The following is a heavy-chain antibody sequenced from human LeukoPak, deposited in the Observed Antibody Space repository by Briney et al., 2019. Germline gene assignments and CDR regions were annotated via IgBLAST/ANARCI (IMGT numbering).Heavy chain of an antibody. Sequence: GGSLRLSCAAPGFTFSSYSMNWVRQAPGKGLEWVSYISSSSSTIYYADSVKGRFTISRDNAKNSLYLQMNSLRAEDTAVYYCAREGSSSWGTNWFDPWGQGTLVTVSS. CDR1: GFTFSSYS. V-gene: IGHV3-48*01. CDR3: AREGSSSWGTNWFDP. CDR2: ISSSSSTI. D-gene: IGHD6-13*01. J-gene: IGHJ5*02.